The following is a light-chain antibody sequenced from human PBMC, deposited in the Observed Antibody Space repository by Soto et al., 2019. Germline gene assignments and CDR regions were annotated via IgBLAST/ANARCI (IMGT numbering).Light chain of an antibody. CDR3: TSYTSSSPPV. CDR2: EVS. V-gene: IGLV2-14*01. J-gene: IGLJ1*01. CDR1: SSDVGGYNY. Sequence: QSVLTQPASVSGSPGQAITISCTGTSSDVGGYNYVSWYQQHPGKAPKLMIYEVSNRPSGVSDRFSGSKSGNTASLTISGLQAEDEADYYCTSYTSSSPPVFGTGTKFTV.